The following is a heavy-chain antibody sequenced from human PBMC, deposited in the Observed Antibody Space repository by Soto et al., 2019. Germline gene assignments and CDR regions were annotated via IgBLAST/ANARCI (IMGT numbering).Heavy chain of an antibody. D-gene: IGHD5-12*01. J-gene: IGHJ6*02. Sequence: QVQLQESGPGLVKPSETLSLTCTVSGGSISSYYWSWIRQPPGKGLEWIGYIYYSGSTNYNPSLKRLVTLSVATSKNQFSLKLSSVTAADTAVYYCARDQGYSGYVNSNYYYYGMDVWGQGTTVTVSS. CDR3: ARDQGYSGYVNSNYYYYGMDV. CDR2: IYYSGST. CDR1: GGSISSYY. V-gene: IGHV4-59*01.